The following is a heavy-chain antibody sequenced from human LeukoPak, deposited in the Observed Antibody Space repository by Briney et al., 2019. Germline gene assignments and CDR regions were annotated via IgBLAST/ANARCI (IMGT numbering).Heavy chain of an antibody. D-gene: IGHD2-15*01. CDR3: ASPAGGSGGSYYYYYGMDV. V-gene: IGHV1-69*13. J-gene: IGHJ6*01. Sequence: SVKVSCKASGGTFSSYAISWVRQAPGQGLERMGGIIPIFGTANYAQKFQGRVTITADESTSTAYMELSSLRSEDTAVYYCASPAGGSGGSYYYYYGMDVWGQGTTVTVSS. CDR1: GGTFSSYA. CDR2: IIPIFGTA.